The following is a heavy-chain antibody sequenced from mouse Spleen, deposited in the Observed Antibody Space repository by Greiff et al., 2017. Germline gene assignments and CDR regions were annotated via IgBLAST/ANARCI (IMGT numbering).Heavy chain of an antibody. D-gene: IGHD1-1*01. CDR2: IDPNSGGT. V-gene: IGHV1-72*01. CDR1: GYTFTSYW. Sequence: QVQLKQPGAELVKPGASVKLSCKASGYTFTSYWMHWVKQRPGRGLEWIGRIDPNSGGTKYNEKFKSKATLTVDKPSSTAYMQLSSLTSEDSAVYYCAKNYYGSSEAMDYWGQGTSVTVSS. J-gene: IGHJ4*01. CDR3: AKNYYGSSEAMDY.